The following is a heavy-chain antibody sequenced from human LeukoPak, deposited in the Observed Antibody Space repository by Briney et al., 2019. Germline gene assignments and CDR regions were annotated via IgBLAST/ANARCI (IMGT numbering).Heavy chain of an antibody. CDR3: ARGPLGYCSGGSCFVVEYYFDY. CDR1: GGTFSSYA. D-gene: IGHD2-15*01. J-gene: IGHJ4*02. Sequence: ASVKVSCKASGGTFSSYAISWVRQAPGQGLEWMGGIIPIFGTANYAQKFQGRVTITADESTSTAYMELSSLRSEDTAVYYCARGPLGYCSGGSCFVVEYYFDYWGQGTLVTVSS. V-gene: IGHV1-69*13. CDR2: IIPIFGTA.